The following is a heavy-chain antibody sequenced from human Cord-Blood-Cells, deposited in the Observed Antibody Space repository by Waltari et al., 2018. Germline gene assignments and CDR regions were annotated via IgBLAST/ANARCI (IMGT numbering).Heavy chain of an antibody. D-gene: IGHD7-27*01. CDR3: AGRTGDRDY. Sequence: QVQLQQWGAGLLKPSETLSLTCAVNGGSFSGNYWSWLRQPPGKGLEWIGEINHSGSTNYNPSLKSRVTISVDTSKNQFSLKLSSVTAADTAVYYCAGRTGDRDYWGQGTLVTVSS. CDR1: GGSFSGNY. J-gene: IGHJ4*02. V-gene: IGHV4-34*01. CDR2: INHSGST.